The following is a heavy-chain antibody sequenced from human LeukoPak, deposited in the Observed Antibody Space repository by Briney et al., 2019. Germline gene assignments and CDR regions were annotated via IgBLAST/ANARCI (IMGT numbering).Heavy chain of an antibody. D-gene: IGHD6-13*01. CDR2: ISSSGSTI. CDR3: AREGAAAGAFDP. J-gene: IGHJ5*02. Sequence: PGGSLRLSCAASGFTSSSYEMNWVRQAPGKGLEWVSYISSSGSTIYYADSVKGRFTISRDNAKNSLYLQMNSLRAEDTAVYYCAREGAAAGAFDPWGQGTLVTVSS. V-gene: IGHV3-48*03. CDR1: GFTSSSYE.